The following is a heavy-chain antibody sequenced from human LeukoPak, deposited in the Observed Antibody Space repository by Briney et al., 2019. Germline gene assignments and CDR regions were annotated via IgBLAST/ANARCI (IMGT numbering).Heavy chain of an antibody. Sequence: GGSLRLSCAASGFTFDDYTMHWVRQAPGKGLEWVSLISWDGGSTYYADSVKGRFTTSRDNSKNSLYLQMNSLRTEDTALYYCAKATGGYSSGWYSYYYGMDVWGQGTTVTVSS. CDR2: ISWDGGST. CDR1: GFTFDDYT. V-gene: IGHV3-43*01. CDR3: AKATGGYSSGWYSYYYGMDV. D-gene: IGHD6-19*01. J-gene: IGHJ6*02.